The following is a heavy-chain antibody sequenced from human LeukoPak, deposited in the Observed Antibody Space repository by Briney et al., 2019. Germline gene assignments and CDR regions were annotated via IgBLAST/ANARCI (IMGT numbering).Heavy chain of an antibody. CDR1: GLTLSNFW. D-gene: IGHD3-3*02. CDR3: VRGHLWLEN. CDR2: INQDGGVK. V-gene: IGHV3-7*03. Sequence: PGGSLRLSCVASGLTLSNFWMTWVRQAPGKGLEWVASINQDGGVKYYVDSVKGRFIISRDNAKNSLYLQMDSLRAEETAVYSCVRGHLWLENWGQGTLVTVSS. J-gene: IGHJ4*02.